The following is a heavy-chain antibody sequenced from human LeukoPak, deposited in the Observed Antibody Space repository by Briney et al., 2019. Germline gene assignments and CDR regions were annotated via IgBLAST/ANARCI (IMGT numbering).Heavy chain of an antibody. CDR3: ARDKRWFHFDY. Sequence: VKVSCKASVSTFTSYAISWVRQAPGQGLGGMGRIIPILGIANYAQKFQGRVTITADKSTSTAYMELSSLRSEDTAVYYCARDKRWFHFDYWGQGNLVTVSS. CDR2: IIPILGIA. J-gene: IGHJ4*02. D-gene: IGHD4-23*01. V-gene: IGHV1-69*10. CDR1: VSTFTSYA.